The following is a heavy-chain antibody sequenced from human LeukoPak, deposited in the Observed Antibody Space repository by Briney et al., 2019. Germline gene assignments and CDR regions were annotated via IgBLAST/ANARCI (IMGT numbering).Heavy chain of an antibody. J-gene: IGHJ5*02. CDR2: INPNSGGT. CDR1: GYTFTGYY. V-gene: IGHV1-2*02. CDR3: TREMKQQLVRAWFDP. D-gene: IGHD6-13*01. Sequence: ASVNVSCKASGYTFTGYYLHLVRQAPGPALEWTGLINPNSGGTNYAQKFQGRVTMPRDTSISTAYMELSRLRSDDTAVYYCTREMKQQLVRAWFDPWGQGTLVTVSS.